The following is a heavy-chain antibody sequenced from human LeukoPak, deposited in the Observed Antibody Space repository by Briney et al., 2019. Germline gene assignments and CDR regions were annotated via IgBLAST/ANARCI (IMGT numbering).Heavy chain of an antibody. CDR3: ARVRDKWYYFDS. CDR1: GFTFSSYS. Sequence: GGSLRLTCAASGFTFSSYSMNWVRQAPGKGLEWVSSISSSSSYIYYADSVKGRFTISRDNAKNSLYLQMNSLRAEDTAVYYCARVRDKWYYFDSWGQGTLVTVSS. V-gene: IGHV3-21*01. J-gene: IGHJ4*02. D-gene: IGHD2-8*01. CDR2: ISSSSSYI.